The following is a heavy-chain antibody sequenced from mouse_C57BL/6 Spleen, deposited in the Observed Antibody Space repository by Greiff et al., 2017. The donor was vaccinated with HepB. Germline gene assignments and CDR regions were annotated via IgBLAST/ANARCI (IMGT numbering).Heavy chain of an antibody. V-gene: IGHV1-81*01. CDR3: ARSANSNSYAMDY. CDR1: GYTFTSYG. CDR2: IYPRSGNT. D-gene: IGHD2-5*01. J-gene: IGHJ4*01. Sequence: QVQLQQSGAELARPGASVKLSCKASGYTFTSYGISWVKQRTGQGLEWIGEIYPRSGNTYYNEKFKGKATLTSDKSSSTAYMELRSLTSEDSAVYFCARSANSNSYAMDYWGQGTSVTVSS.